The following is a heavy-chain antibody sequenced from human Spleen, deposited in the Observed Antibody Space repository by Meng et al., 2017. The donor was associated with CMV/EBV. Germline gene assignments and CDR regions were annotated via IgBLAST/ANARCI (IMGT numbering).Heavy chain of an antibody. CDR1: SISSSNW. J-gene: IGHJ5*02. D-gene: IGHD3-3*01. Sequence: SISSSNWWSGVRQPPGKGLEWIGEIYHSGSTNYNPSLKSRVTISVDKSKNQFSLKLSSVTAADTAVYYCARGITIFGVVIESNWFDPWGQGTLVTVSS. CDR2: IYHSGST. V-gene: IGHV4-4*02. CDR3: ARGITIFGVVIESNWFDP.